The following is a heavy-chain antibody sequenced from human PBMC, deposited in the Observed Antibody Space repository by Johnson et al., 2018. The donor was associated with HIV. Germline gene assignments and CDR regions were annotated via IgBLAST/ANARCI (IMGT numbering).Heavy chain of an antibody. Sequence: VQLVESGGGLVQPGRSLRLSCAASGFIFDDYAMHWVRQAPGKGLEWVSGISWNSGSIDYADSVKGRFTISRDNAKNTVSLQMNSLRAEDTALYYCARAPQKYNWDYMMAFDIWGQGTMVTVSS. CDR1: GFIFDDYA. J-gene: IGHJ3*02. CDR3: ARAPQKYNWDYMMAFDI. V-gene: IGHV3-9*01. CDR2: ISWNSGSI. D-gene: IGHD1-7*01.